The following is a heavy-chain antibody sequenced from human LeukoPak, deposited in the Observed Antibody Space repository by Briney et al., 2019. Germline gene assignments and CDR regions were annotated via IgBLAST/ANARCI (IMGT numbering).Heavy chain of an antibody. J-gene: IGHJ4*02. CDR2: ISSSGST. CDR1: GDSISSGDYY. D-gene: IGHD5-18*01. CDR3: ARDSYSYGFPYFDY. V-gene: IGHV4-61*02. Sequence: PSETLSLTCTVSGDSISSGDYYWSWIRQPAGKGLEWIGRISSSGSTNYNPSLKSRVTISVDTSKNQFSLKLSSVTAADMAVYYCARDSYSYGFPYFDYWGQGTLVTVSS.